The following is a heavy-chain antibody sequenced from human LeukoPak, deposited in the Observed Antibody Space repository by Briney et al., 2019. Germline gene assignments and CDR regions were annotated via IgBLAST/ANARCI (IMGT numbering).Heavy chain of an antibody. CDR3: ARGDDILSGYSDYFDY. Sequence: PVGCLRLSCAASGFTFSSYAMDWVRQAPGKGLGWVSVISLVGSNKYYADSVKVRFTNYKDNSKNTLHLQMNRPRAEDTAVYYCARGDDILSGYSDYFDYWGQGTLVTVSS. CDR1: GFTFSSYA. D-gene: IGHD3-9*01. CDR2: ISLVGSNK. V-gene: IGHV3-30*04. J-gene: IGHJ4*02.